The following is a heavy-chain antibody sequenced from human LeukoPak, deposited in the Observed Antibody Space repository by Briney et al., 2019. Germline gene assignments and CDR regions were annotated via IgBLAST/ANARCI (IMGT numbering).Heavy chain of an antibody. J-gene: IGHJ4*02. V-gene: IGHV3-64*01. Sequence: GGSLRLSCAASGFTFSSYAMHWVRQVPGKGLEYVSAISSNGGSTNYANSVKGRFTISRDNSKNTLYLQMGSLRAEDMAVYYCARGYDFWSGYWSHSDYWGQGTLVTVSS. CDR2: ISSNGGST. CDR3: ARGYDFWSGYWSHSDY. D-gene: IGHD3-3*01. CDR1: GFTFSSYA.